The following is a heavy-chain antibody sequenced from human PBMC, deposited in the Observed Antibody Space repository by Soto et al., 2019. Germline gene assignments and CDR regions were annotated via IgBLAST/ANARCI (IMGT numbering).Heavy chain of an antibody. Sequence: KPSETLSLTCTVSGGSVSSGSYYWSWIRQPPGKGLEWIGYIYYSGSTNYNPSLKSQVTISVDTSKNQFSLKLSSVTAADTAVYYCARAEKLYYDFWSVYRGFDYWGQGTLVTVSS. CDR1: GGSVSSGSYY. CDR2: IYYSGST. V-gene: IGHV4-61*01. CDR3: ARAEKLYYDFWSVYRGFDY. J-gene: IGHJ4*02. D-gene: IGHD3-3*01.